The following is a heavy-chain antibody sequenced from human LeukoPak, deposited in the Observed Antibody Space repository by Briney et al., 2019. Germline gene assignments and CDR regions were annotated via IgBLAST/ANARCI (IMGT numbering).Heavy chain of an antibody. J-gene: IGHJ5*02. CDR2: IYPGDSDT. Sequence: GESLKISCKGSGYSFTSYWIGWVRQMPGKGLEWMGIIYPGDSDTRYSPSFQGQVTISADKSISTAYLQWSSLKASDTAVYYCARHCSGGSCFGWFDPWGQGTLVTVSS. V-gene: IGHV5-51*01. CDR3: ARHCSGGSCFGWFDP. D-gene: IGHD2-15*01. CDR1: GYSFTSYW.